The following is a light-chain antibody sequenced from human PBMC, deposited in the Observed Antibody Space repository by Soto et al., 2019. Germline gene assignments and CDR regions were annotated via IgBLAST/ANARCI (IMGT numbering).Light chain of an antibody. Sequence: DIQMTQSPSTLSASVGDRVTITCRASQSISSWLAWYQQKPGKAPKLLIYDASSLESGVPSRFSGSGSGTDFTLNISSLQPDDFATYYCQQYNSYWATFGQGTKVEIK. CDR1: QSISSW. CDR3: QQYNSYWAT. J-gene: IGKJ1*01. CDR2: DAS. V-gene: IGKV1-5*01.